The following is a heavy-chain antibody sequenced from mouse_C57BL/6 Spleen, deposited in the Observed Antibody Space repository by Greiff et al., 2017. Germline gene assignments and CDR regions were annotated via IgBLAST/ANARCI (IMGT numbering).Heavy chain of an antibody. D-gene: IGHD2-4*01. J-gene: IGHJ2*01. CDR1: GYTFTSYW. CDR3: SRAGYYDYLYYLGY. CDR2: IYPSDSET. Sequence: QVQLQQPGAELVRPGSSVKLSCKASGYTFTSYWMDWVKQRPGQGLEWIGNIYPSDSETHYNQKFKDKATLTVDKSSRTAYMQLSSLTSADSAVYYCSRAGYYDYLYYLGYWGKGTTLTVSS. V-gene: IGHV1-61*01.